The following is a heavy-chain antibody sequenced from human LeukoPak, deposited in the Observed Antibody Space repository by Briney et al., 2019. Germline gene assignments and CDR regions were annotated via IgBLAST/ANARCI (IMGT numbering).Heavy chain of an antibody. V-gene: IGHV4-59*08. Sequence: SETLSLTCTVSGGSIGSYYWSWIRQPPGKGLEWIGYIYYSGSTNYNPSLKSRVTISVDTSKNQFSLKLSSVTAADTAVYYCARHVVAAAPVGYWGQGTLVTVSS. J-gene: IGHJ4*02. CDR3: ARHVVAAAPVGY. D-gene: IGHD6-13*01. CDR2: IYYSGST. CDR1: GGSIGSYY.